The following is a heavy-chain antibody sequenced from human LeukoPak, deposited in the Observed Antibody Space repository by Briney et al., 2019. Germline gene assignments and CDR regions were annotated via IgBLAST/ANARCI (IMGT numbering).Heavy chain of an antibody. D-gene: IGHD3-10*01. Sequence: PAESLSLSCTASGFSINSFYWSWIRQPPGRGLEWISYIYYIGITNYNPSLKSRVTVSVDASKNQFSLWLSSVTAADTAVYYCARLARLTLIRGVTGYHSLDVWGKGTKVTVSS. CDR1: GFSINSFY. CDR3: ARLARLTLIRGVTGYHSLDV. V-gene: IGHV4-59*01. J-gene: IGHJ6*04. CDR2: IYYIGIT.